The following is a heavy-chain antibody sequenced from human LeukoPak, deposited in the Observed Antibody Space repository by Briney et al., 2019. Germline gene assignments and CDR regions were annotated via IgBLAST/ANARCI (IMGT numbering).Heavy chain of an antibody. CDR2: MKQDGSEK. J-gene: IGHJ4*02. CDR1: GFTSSTYW. Sequence: GGSLRLSCAASGFTSSTYWMSWVRQAPGKGLEWVANMKQDGSEKYYVDTVKGRFTISRDNAKNSLYLQMNSLGAEDTAVYYCARDRNTDFWSGYYTNYFDYWGQGTLVTVSS. D-gene: IGHD3-3*01. V-gene: IGHV3-7*01. CDR3: ARDRNTDFWSGYYTNYFDY.